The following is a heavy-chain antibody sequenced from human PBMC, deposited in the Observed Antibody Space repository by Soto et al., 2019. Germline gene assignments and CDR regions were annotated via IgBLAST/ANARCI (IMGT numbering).Heavy chain of an antibody. D-gene: IGHD2-2*01. CDR2: MYSGGST. J-gene: IGHJ6*02. CDR3: ARDSSLHQPLFYGMDV. V-gene: IGHV3-66*01. CDR1: GLTVSSNY. Sequence: EVQLVESGGGLVQPGGSLRLSCAASGLTVSSNYMSWFRQAPGKGLEGVSVMYSGGSTYYADSVKGRFIISRDNYKNTLYLQMDSLRVEDTAVYYCARDSSLHQPLFYGMDVWGQGTTVTVSS.